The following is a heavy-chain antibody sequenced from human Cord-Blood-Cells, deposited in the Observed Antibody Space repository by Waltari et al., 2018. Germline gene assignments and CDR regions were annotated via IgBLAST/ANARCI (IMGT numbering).Heavy chain of an antibody. J-gene: IGHJ2*01. V-gene: IGHV3-21*01. CDR3: ARVGGGYGYFDL. CDR1: GFPFSSYS. D-gene: IGHD3-22*01. CDR2: ISSSSSYI. Sequence: EVQLVESGGGLVKPGGSLRLSCAASGFPFSSYSMNWVRQAPGKGLEWVSSISSSSSYIYYADSVKGRFTISRDNAKNSLYLQMNSLRAEDTAVYYCARVGGGYGYFDLWGRGTLVTVSS.